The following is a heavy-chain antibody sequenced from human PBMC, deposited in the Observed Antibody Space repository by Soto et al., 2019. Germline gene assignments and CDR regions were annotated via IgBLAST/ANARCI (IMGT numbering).Heavy chain of an antibody. V-gene: IGHV3-30*18. CDR2: ISYDGSNK. CDR3: AKDDYGMDV. J-gene: IGHJ6*02. CDR1: GFAFRHYG. Sequence: QVQLVESGGGVVQPGRSLRLSCAASGFAFRHYGMHWVRQAPGKGLEWVAVISYDGSNKYYADSEKGRFTISRDNSKNTLNMQMNSLIGEDTAVYYCAKDDYGMDVWGQGTTVTVSS.